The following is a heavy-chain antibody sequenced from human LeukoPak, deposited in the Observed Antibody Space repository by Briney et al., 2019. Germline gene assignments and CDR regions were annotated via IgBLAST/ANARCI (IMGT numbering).Heavy chain of an antibody. CDR3: VKDTRTRLYFDL. Sequence: GGSLRLSCAASGFTFSSYAMSWVRQAPGKGLEWVSAISGSGGSTYYADSVKGRFTISRDNSNNTLYLQMNSLRPEDTAVYYCVKDTRTRLYFDLWGRGTLISVSS. V-gene: IGHV3-23*01. CDR2: ISGSGGST. J-gene: IGHJ2*01. CDR1: GFTFSSYA. D-gene: IGHD1-1*01.